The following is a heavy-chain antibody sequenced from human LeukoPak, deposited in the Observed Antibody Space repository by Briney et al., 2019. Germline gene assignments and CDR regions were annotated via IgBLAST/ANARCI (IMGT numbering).Heavy chain of an antibody. CDR2: IYTSGST. D-gene: IGHD3-22*01. Sequence: SQTLSLTCTVSGNSISSGDNYWSWIRQPAGKGLERIGRIYTSGSTNYNPSLKSRVTISGDTSKNQFSLRLSSVTAADTAVYYCARASYSYDINGWVPFDYWGQGTLVTVSS. CDR3: ARASYSYDINGWVPFDY. CDR1: GNSISSGDNY. V-gene: IGHV4-61*02. J-gene: IGHJ4*02.